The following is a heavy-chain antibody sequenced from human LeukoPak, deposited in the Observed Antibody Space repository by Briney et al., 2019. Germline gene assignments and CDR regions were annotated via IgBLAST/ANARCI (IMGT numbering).Heavy chain of an antibody. CDR2: INPSGGST. Sequence: ASVKVSCKASGYTFTSYYMHWVRQAPGQGLEWMGIINPSGGSTSYAQKFQGRVTMTRDTSTSTVYMELSSLRSEDTAVYYCATDKLTMIPFAPPEFDSWGQGTLVTVSS. CDR1: GYTFTSYY. J-gene: IGHJ4*02. V-gene: IGHV1-46*01. D-gene: IGHD3-22*01. CDR3: ATDKLTMIPFAPPEFDS.